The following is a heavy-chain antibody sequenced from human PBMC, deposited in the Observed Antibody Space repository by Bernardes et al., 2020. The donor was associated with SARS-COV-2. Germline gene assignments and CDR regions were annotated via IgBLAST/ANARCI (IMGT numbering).Heavy chain of an antibody. CDR1: EFTFSRFW. D-gene: IGHD1-26*01. CDR2: INEDGTTT. Sequence: GGSLSLSCAASEFTFSRFWMHWVRQVPGKGLVWVSRINEDGTTTDYADSVKGRFTISRDNAKNTLFLQMNSLRAEDTAIYYCARDVAGREDFWGPGTLVTVSS. CDR3: ARDVAGREDF. V-gene: IGHV3-74*01. J-gene: IGHJ4*02.